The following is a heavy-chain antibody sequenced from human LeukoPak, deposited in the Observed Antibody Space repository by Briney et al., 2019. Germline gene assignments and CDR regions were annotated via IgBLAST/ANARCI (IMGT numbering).Heavy chain of an antibody. CDR2: IDNDGSST. CDR1: GFSFSSFW. Sequence: GGSLRLSCAASGFSFSSFWMHWVRQAPGKGLVWVSRIDNDGSSTTYADSVKGRFTISRDNAKNTLYLQMNSLRAEDTAVYYCVYSGYYHEYYWGQGTLVTVSS. V-gene: IGHV3-74*01. J-gene: IGHJ4*02. CDR3: VYSGYYHEYY. D-gene: IGHD3-22*01.